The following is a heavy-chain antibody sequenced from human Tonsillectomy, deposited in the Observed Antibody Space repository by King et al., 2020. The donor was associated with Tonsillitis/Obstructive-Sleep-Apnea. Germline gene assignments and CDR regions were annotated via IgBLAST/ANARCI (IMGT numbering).Heavy chain of an antibody. CDR3: VKDWAERGEPPDY. CDR1: GFTFSSYA. Sequence: DVQLVESGGGLVQPGGSLRISCSASGFTFSSYAMHWVRQAPGKGLEYVSAISSNGGSTYYADSVKGRFTISRDNSKNTLYLQMSSLRAEDTAVYYCVKDWAERGEPPDYWGQGTLVTVSS. CDR2: ISSNGGST. D-gene: IGHD2-21*01. V-gene: IGHV3-64D*06. J-gene: IGHJ4*02.